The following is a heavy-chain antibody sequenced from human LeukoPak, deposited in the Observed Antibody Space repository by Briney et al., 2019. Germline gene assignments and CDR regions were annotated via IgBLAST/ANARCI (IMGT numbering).Heavy chain of an antibody. CDR1: GYTFTGYY. Sequence: ASVKVSCKASGYTFTGYYMYWVRQAPGQGLEWMGWINPNSGGTNYAQKFQGRVTMTRDTSISTAYMELSRLRSDDTAVYYCARDIRFRDSSGYYFYFDYWGQGTLVTVSS. CDR2: INPNSGGT. V-gene: IGHV1-2*02. D-gene: IGHD3-22*01. J-gene: IGHJ4*02. CDR3: ARDIRFRDSSGYYFYFDY.